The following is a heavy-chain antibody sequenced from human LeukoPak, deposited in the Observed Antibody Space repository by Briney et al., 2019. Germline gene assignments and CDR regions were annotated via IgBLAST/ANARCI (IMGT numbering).Heavy chain of an antibody. D-gene: IGHD4-17*01. CDR2: IWYDGSNK. J-gene: IGHJ4*02. CDR1: GFTFSSYG. V-gene: IGHV3-33*01. Sequence: GGSLRLSCAASGFTFSSYGMHWVRQAPGKGLEWVAVIWYDGSNKNYADSVKGRFTISRDNSKNTLYLQMNSLRAEDTAVYYCARGATTVTTRSAFDYWGQGTLVTVSS. CDR3: ARGATTVTTRSAFDY.